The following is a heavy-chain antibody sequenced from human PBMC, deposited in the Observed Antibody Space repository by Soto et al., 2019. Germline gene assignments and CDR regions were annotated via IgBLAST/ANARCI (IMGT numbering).Heavy chain of an antibody. CDR2: IVVGSGNT. CDR1: GFTFTSSA. V-gene: IGHV1-58*02. CDR3: AADLHYDILTGYYKEVYGMDV. D-gene: IGHD3-9*01. J-gene: IGHJ6*02. Sequence: SVKVSCKASGFTFTSSAMQWVRQARGQRLEWIGWIVVGSGNTNYAQKFQERVTITRDMSTSTAYMELSSLRSEDTAVYYCAADLHYDILTGYYKEVYGMDVWGQGTTVTVSS.